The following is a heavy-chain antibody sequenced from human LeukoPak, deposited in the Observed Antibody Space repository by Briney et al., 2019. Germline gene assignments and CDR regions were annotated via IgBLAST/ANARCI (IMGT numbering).Heavy chain of an antibody. D-gene: IGHD5-18*01. Sequence: GGSLRLSCAASGFTFSSYWMSWVRQAPGKGLEWVSAISGSGGSTYYADSVKGRFTISRDNSKNTLYLQMNSLRAEDTAVYYCAKGIQLWTAFDYWGQGTLVTVSS. J-gene: IGHJ4*02. CDR2: ISGSGGST. CDR1: GFTFSSYW. V-gene: IGHV3-23*01. CDR3: AKGIQLWTAFDY.